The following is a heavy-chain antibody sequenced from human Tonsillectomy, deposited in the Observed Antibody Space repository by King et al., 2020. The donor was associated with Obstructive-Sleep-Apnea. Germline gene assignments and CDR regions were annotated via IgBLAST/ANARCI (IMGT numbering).Heavy chain of an antibody. D-gene: IGHD2/OR15-2a*01. Sequence: HVQLQESGPGLVKPSETLSLTCTGSVGSISSYYWSWIRQPPGKGLEWIAYIYYSGSTNYNPSFKSRVTISVDTSKNQFSLRLSSVTAADTAVYYCARAQIGRFDPWGQGTLVTVSS. V-gene: IGHV4-59*01. J-gene: IGHJ5*02. CDR1: VGSISSYY. CDR2: IYYSGST. CDR3: ARAQIGRFDP.